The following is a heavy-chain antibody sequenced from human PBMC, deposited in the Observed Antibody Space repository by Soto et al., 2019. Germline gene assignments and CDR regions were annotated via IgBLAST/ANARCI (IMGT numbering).Heavy chain of an antibody. CDR1: GGSISSSSYY. CDR3: ARHGQQWLVHFDY. CDR2: IYYSGST. Sequence: QLQLQESGPGLVKPSETLSLTCTVSGGSISSSSYYWGWIRQPPGKGLEWIGSIYYSGSTYYNPSLKSRVPIAVDTSQNHFSLTLSSVTAADTAVDYCARHGQQWLVHFDYWGQGTLVTVSS. J-gene: IGHJ4*02. D-gene: IGHD6-19*01. V-gene: IGHV4-39*01.